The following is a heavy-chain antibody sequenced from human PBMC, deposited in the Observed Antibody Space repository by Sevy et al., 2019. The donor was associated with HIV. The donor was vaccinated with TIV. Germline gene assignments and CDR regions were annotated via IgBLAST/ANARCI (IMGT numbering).Heavy chain of an antibody. CDR1: GFTFSNYS. Sequence: GGSLRLSCAASGFTFSNYSMSWVRQPPGKGLEWVSTLSFGCGEINYADSVKGRFTISRDNSKSSVYLQMNNLRPEDMAVYYCAREGCTKPHDYWGQGTLVTVSS. D-gene: IGHD2-8*01. V-gene: IGHV3-23*01. J-gene: IGHJ4*02. CDR2: LSFGCGEI. CDR3: AREGCTKPHDY.